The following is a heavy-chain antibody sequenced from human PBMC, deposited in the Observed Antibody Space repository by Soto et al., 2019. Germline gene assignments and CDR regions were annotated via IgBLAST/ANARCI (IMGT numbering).Heavy chain of an antibody. CDR1: GFTFSLYS. CDR3: ARAVTCGLDV. CDR2: ISRSSTGI. D-gene: IGHD3-10*01. V-gene: IGHV3-48*02. Sequence: EVQLVESGGGLVQPGGSLRLSCAASGFTFSLYSMSWVRQAPGKGLAWVSYISRSSTGIHYADSVKGRFTISRDDATTSMHLQMNSLRDGDTAVYYCARAVTCGLDVWGQGTTVSIAS. J-gene: IGHJ6*02.